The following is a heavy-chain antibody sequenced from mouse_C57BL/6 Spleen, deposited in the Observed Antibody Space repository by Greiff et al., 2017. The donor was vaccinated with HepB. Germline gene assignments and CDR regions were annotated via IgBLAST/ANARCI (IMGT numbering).Heavy chain of an antibody. V-gene: IGHV1-26*01. CDR2: INPNNGGT. Sequence: VQPQHSGPELVKPGASVKISCKASGYTFTDYYMNWVKQSHGKSLEWIGDINPNNGGTSYNQKFKGKATLTVDKSSSTAYMELRSLTSEDSAVYYCAVITTVVARDYWGQGTTLTVSS. CDR3: AVITTVVARDY. J-gene: IGHJ2*01. CDR1: GYTFTDYY. D-gene: IGHD1-1*01.